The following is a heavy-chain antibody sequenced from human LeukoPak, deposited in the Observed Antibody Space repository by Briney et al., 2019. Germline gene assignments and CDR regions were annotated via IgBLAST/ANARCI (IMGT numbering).Heavy chain of an antibody. CDR3: ARGPGYCSSTSCYIDY. CDR1: GGSITSNTYY. D-gene: IGHD2-2*02. CDR2: IYYSGST. V-gene: IGHV4-39*07. Sequence: PSETLSLTCTVSGGSITSNTYYWGWIRQPPGKGLEWIGSIYYSGSTYYNPSLKSRVTISVDTSKNQFSLKLSSVTAADTAVYYCARGPGYCSSTSCYIDYWGQGTLVTVSS. J-gene: IGHJ4*02.